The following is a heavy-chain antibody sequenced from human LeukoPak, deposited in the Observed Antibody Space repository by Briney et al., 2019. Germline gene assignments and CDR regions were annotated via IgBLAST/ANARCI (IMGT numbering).Heavy chain of an antibody. V-gene: IGHV1-2*02. CDR2: INPNSGGT. CDR3: ARDPPPIGPSFRGAAILAYFAS. Sequence: ASVKVSCKASGYTFTGYYMHWVRQAPGQGLEWMGWINPNSGGTNYAQKFQGRVTMTRDTSISTAYMELSRLRSDDTAVYYCARDPPPIGPSFRGAAILAYFASGGQETLVTVSS. D-gene: IGHD2-2*02. CDR1: GYTFTGYY. J-gene: IGHJ4*02.